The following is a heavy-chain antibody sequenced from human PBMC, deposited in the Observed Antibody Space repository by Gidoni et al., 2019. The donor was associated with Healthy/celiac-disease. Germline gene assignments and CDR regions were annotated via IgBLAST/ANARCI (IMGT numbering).Heavy chain of an antibody. CDR3: ARPHYDILTGYTMDYYGMDV. CDR2: IDPSDSDT. V-gene: IGHV5-10-1*03. J-gene: IGHJ6*02. CDR1: GYSFTSYW. D-gene: IGHD3-9*01. Sequence: EVQLVQSGAEVKKPGESLRISCKGSGYSFTSYWTSWVRQMPGKGLEWLGRIDPSDSDTNYSPSFQGHVTISADKSISTAYLQWSSLKASDTAMYYCARPHYDILTGYTMDYYGMDVWGQGTTVTVSS.